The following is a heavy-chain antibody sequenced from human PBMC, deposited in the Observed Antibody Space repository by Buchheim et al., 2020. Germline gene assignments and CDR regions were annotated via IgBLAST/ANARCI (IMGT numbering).Heavy chain of an antibody. CDR2: IRQDGGKT. J-gene: IGHJ4*02. CDR1: GFTFSSHW. Sequence: EVQVVASGGGLVQPGGSLRLSCVASGFTFSSHWMTWFRQAPGKGLEWVASIRQDGGKTYYVESVKGRFIISRDNAKNTVFLQMSGLRVEDTAIYYCALGDVSGWGQGTL. CDR3: ALGDVSG. D-gene: IGHD2-21*02. V-gene: IGHV3-7*03.